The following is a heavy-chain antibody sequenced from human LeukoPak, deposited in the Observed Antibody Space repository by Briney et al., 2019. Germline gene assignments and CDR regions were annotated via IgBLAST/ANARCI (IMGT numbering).Heavy chain of an antibody. J-gene: IGHJ4*02. CDR2: IYSGGST. CDR3: ARDKTFGYYYFDY. V-gene: IGHV3-53*01. Sequence: WVSVIYSGGSTYYADSVKGRFTISRDNSKNTLYLQMNSLRAEDTAVYYCARDKTFGYYYFDYWGQGTLVTVSS. D-gene: IGHD3-10*01.